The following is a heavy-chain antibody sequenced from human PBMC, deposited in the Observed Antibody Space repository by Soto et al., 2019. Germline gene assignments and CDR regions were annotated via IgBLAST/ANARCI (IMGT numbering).Heavy chain of an antibody. D-gene: IGHD6-19*01. J-gene: IGHJ6*02. Sequence: QVQLVQSGAEVKKPGASVKVSCKASGYTFTSYDINWVRQATGQGLEWMGWMNPNSGNTGYAQKFQGRVTMTRNTSISTAYMELSSLRSEDTAVYYCARDDKSSGWSPGKYGMDVWGQGTTVTVSS. CDR3: ARDDKSSGWSPGKYGMDV. V-gene: IGHV1-8*01. CDR2: MNPNSGNT. CDR1: GYTFTSYD.